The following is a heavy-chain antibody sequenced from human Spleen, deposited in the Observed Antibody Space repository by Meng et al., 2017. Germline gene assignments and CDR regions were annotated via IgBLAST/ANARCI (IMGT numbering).Heavy chain of an antibody. CDR1: GYNFPDYY. D-gene: IGHD6-25*01. V-gene: IGHV1-18*04. CDR3: ARDEDISAAGKLFGDY. J-gene: IGHJ4*02. CDR2: ISAYNGNT. Sequence: ASVKVSCKPSGYNFPDYYIHWVRRAPGQGLEWMGWISAYNGNTNYAQKLQGRVTMTTDTSTSTAYMELRSLRSDDTAVYYCARDEDISAAGKLFGDYWGQGTLVTVSS.